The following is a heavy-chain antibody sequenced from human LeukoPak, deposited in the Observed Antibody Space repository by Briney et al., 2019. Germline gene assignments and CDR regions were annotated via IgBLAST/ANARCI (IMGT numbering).Heavy chain of an antibody. J-gene: IGHJ6*02. V-gene: IGHV1-69*04. Sequence: SSVKVSCKASGGTFSSYAISWVRQAPGQGLEWMGRIMPSLGITNYAQNFQGRVTITADKSTSTSYMELRSLRSEDTAVYYCARGNWGVTVTKYYYYGMDVWGQGTTITVSS. D-gene: IGHD4-17*01. CDR1: GGTFSSYA. CDR2: IMPSLGIT. CDR3: ARGNWGVTVTKYYYYGMDV.